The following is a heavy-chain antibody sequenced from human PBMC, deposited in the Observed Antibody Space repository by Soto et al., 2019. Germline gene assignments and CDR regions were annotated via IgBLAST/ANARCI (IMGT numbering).Heavy chain of an antibody. V-gene: IGHV3-30-3*01. CDR3: ARVGGRRYYDISGYMIGVWYLNL. J-gene: IGHJ2*01. Sequence: GGSLRLSCAASGFTFSSYAMHWVRQAPGKGLEWVAVISYDGSNKYYANSVKGRFTISRDNSKNTLYLQMNSLRAEDTWVYSGARVGGRRYYDISGYMIGVWYLNLWGRETRFTVSS. CDR1: GFTFSSYA. CDR2: ISYDGSNK. D-gene: IGHD3-22*01.